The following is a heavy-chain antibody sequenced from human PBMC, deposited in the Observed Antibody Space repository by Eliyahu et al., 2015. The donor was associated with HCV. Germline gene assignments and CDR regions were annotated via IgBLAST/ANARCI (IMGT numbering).Heavy chain of an antibody. D-gene: IGHD2-15*01. V-gene: IGHV3-30-3*01. CDR2: ISYDGSNK. J-gene: IGHJ6*02. CDR1: GXTFSXYV. CDR3: ARGEEVVAAKYYYYGMDV. Sequence: QVQLVESGGGVVQPGRSLRXSGAASGXTFSXYVXARVPQAPGKGVEGWAVISYDGSNKYYADSVKGRFTISRDNSKNTLYLQMNSLRAEDTAVYYCARGEEVVAAKYYYYGMDVWGQGTTVTVSS.